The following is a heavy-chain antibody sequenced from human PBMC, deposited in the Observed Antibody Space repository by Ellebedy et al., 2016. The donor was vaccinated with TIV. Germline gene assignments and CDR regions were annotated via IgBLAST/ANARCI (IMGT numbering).Heavy chain of an antibody. Sequence: PGGSLRLSCAASGFTVSSNYMSWVRQAPGKGLEWVSVIYSGGSTYYADSVKGRFTISRDNSKNTLYLQMNSLRAEATAVYYCARHQVVVVVAAHQHDNWGQGTLVTVSS. CDR1: GFTVSSNY. V-gene: IGHV3-53*01. D-gene: IGHD2-15*01. J-gene: IGHJ4*02. CDR3: ARHQVVVVVAAHQHDN. CDR2: IYSGGST.